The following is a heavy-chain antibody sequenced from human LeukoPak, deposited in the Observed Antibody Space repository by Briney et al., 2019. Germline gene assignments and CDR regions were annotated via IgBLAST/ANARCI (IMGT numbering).Heavy chain of an antibody. CDR2: ISGSGGST. CDR1: GFTFSSYA. Sequence: GGPLRLSCAASGFTFSSYAMSWVRQAPGKGLEWVSAISGSGGSTYYADSVKGRFTISRDNSKNTLYLQMNSLRAGDTAVYYCAKGHYGDYVPVDYWGQGTLVTVSS. V-gene: IGHV3-23*01. J-gene: IGHJ4*02. CDR3: AKGHYGDYVPVDY. D-gene: IGHD4-17*01.